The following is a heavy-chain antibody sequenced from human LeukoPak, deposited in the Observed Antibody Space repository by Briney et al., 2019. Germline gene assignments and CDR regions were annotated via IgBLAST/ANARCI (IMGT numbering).Heavy chain of an antibody. CDR3: VRGIEY. CDR1: GFTFSSYA. V-gene: IGHV3-7*01. J-gene: IGHJ4*02. Sequence: GGSLRLSCAASGFTFSSYAMHWVRQAPGKGLEWVANIKEDGSEIYYVDSVKGRFTISRDNAKNSLFLQMNSLRAEDTAVYYCVRGIEYWGQGTLVTVSS. CDR2: IKEDGSEI.